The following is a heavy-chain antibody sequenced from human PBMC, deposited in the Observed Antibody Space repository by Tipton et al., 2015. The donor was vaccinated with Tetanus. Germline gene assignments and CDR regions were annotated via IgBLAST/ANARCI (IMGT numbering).Heavy chain of an antibody. CDR3: ARPTLRLVIDS. CDR2: VHYTGDT. Sequence: TLSLTCTVSGGSITSSDYFWGWIRQPPGKGLEWIANVHYTGDTYYSLSLQSRVTISVDTSKNQFSLRLSSVIAADTAVYYCARPTLRLVIDSWGQGTLVTVSS. V-gene: IGHV4-39*01. CDR1: GGSITSSDYF. J-gene: IGHJ4*02. D-gene: IGHD6-6*01.